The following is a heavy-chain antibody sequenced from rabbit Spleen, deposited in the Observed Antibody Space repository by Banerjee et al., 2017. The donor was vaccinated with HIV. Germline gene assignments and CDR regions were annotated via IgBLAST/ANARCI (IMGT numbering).Heavy chain of an antibody. J-gene: IGHJ6*01. Sequence: QEQLKETGGGLVQPGGSLTLTCKASGFDLSSYGVSWVRQAPGKGLEWIGYIDPIFHVTTYASWVNGRFSISRENPQNTVSLQMSSLTVADTATYFCARDAGTSFSTYGLDLLGPGTLVAVS. CDR3: ARDAGTSFSTYGLDL. D-gene: IGHD8-1*01. CDR2: IDPIFHVT. CDR1: GFDLSSYG. V-gene: IGHV1S47*01.